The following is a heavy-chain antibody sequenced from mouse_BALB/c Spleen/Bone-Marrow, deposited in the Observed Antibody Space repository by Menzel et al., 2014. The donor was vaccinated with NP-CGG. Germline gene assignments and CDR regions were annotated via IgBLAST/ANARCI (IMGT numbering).Heavy chain of an antibody. D-gene: IGHD1-1*01. Sequence: QVQLQQSGAELAKPGASLKVSCKASGYTFTSYWMHWVKQRPGQGLEWIGYINPGTDYTEYNQKFKDKATLTADKSSSTAFMQLSSLTSEDSAVYYCARRAYGGSYGFAYWGQGTLVTVSA. J-gene: IGHJ3*01. CDR3: ARRAYGGSYGFAY. CDR2: INPGTDYT. CDR1: GYTFTSYW. V-gene: IGHV1-7*01.